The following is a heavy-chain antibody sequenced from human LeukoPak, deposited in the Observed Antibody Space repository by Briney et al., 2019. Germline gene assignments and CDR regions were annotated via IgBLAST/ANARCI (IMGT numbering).Heavy chain of an antibody. D-gene: IGHD5-18*01. CDR2: INPTGDTT. CDR1: GYTFTSHY. Sequence: GASVNVSCKASGYTFTSHYMHWVRQAPGQGLEWMGVINPTGDTTRYAQKFQGRVTMTRDMSTSTDYMELSSLRSEDTAVYYCARGIAMATNDFDYWGQGTLVTVSS. V-gene: IGHV1-46*01. J-gene: IGHJ4*02. CDR3: ARGIAMATNDFDY.